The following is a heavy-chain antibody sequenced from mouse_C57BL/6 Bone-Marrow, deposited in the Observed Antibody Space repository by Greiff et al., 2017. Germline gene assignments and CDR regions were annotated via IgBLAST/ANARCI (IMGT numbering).Heavy chain of an antibody. CDR1: GYTFTSYW. CDR3: ARGYYGSSYAMDY. Sequence: QVQLQQPGAELVRPGSSVKLSCKASGYTFTSYWMHWVKQRPIQGLEWIGNIDPSDSETHYTQKFKDKATLTVDKSSSTAYMQLSSLTSEDSAVYYCARGYYGSSYAMDYWGQGTSVTVSS. D-gene: IGHD1-1*01. CDR2: IDPSDSET. V-gene: IGHV1-52*01. J-gene: IGHJ4*01.